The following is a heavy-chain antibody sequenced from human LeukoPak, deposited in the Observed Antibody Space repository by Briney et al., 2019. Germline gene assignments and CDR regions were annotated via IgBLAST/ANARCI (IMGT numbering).Heavy chain of an antibody. CDR3: ARDPRYYGSGSPWFDP. J-gene: IGHJ5*02. CDR1: GFTFSSYS. Sequence: PGGSLRLSCAASGFTFSSYSMNWVRQAPGKGLEWVSSISSSSSYIYYADSVKGRFTISRDNAKNSLYLQMNSLRAEDTAVYYCARDPRYYGSGSPWFDPWGQGTLVTVSS. D-gene: IGHD3-10*01. CDR2: ISSSSSYI. V-gene: IGHV3-21*01.